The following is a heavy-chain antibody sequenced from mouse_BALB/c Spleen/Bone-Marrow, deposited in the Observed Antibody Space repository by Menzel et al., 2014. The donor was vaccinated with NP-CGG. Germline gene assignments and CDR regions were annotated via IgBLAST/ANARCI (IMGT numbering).Heavy chain of an antibody. CDR3: ERPNYSVIFFD. CDR1: GFDFSRFW. CDR2: INPDSSTI. Sequence: DVQLQESGGGLVQPGGSLKLSCAASGFDFSRFWMSWVRQAPGKGLEWIGEINPDSSTINYTPSLKDKFIISRDNAKKTLYLKMENVRLEDTAFYYWERPNYSVIFFDGGQGTPFTVSS. D-gene: IGHD1-1*01. V-gene: IGHV4-1*02. J-gene: IGHJ1*01.